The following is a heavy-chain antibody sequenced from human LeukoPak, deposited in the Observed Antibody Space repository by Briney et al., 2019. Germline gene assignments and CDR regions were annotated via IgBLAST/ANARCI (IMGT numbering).Heavy chain of an antibody. J-gene: IGHJ3*02. CDR1: GYTFDTYG. CDR3: ARIQSAGTSDAFDI. CDR2: TSGYNGHT. Sequence: ASVKVSCKASGYTFDTYGISWVRQAPGQGLEWMGWTSGYNGHTTYAQKFHDRVTLTTDTSTSTAYMEMRSLRSDDTAVYYCARIQSAGTSDAFDIWGQGTMVTVSS. D-gene: IGHD3-10*01. V-gene: IGHV1-18*01.